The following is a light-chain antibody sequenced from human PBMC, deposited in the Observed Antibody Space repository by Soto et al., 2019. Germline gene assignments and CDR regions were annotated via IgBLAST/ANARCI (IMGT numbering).Light chain of an antibody. V-gene: IGKV1-9*01. CDR1: QGINSY. CDR3: QQLNSSPQT. CDR2: AAS. Sequence: DIQLTQSPSFLSASVGDRVTITCRASQGINSYLAWYQQKPGKAPKLLIYAASTLPSGVPSRFSGSGSGTEFPLTITSLQPEDFATYYCQQLNSSPQTFGQGTKLEIK. J-gene: IGKJ2*01.